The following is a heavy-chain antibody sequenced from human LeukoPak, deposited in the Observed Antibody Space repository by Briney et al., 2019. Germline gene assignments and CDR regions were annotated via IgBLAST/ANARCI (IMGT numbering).Heavy chain of an antibody. J-gene: IGHJ4*02. CDR2: IYGGGST. CDR3: AAVVVINSDAY. V-gene: IGHV3-53*01. CDR1: GFTVSSNY. Sequence: GGSLRLSCAASGFTVSSNYMSWVRQAPGKGLEWVSVIYGGGSTYYADSVKGRFTIPRDNSKNTLYLQMNSLRAEDTAVYYCAAVVVINSDAYWGQGTLVTVSS. D-gene: IGHD3-22*01.